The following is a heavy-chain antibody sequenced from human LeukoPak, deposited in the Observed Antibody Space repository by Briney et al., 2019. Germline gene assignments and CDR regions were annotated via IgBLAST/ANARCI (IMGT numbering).Heavy chain of an antibody. V-gene: IGHV3-9*01. CDR3: AKDLRPCHLYHMDV. CDR1: GFTFDDYA. J-gene: IGHJ6*03. CDR2: ISWNGGIT. Sequence: GGSLRLSCAASGFTFDDYAMHWVRQAPGKGLEWVSGISWNGGITYYADSVKGRFTISRDNAKNSLYLQMNSLRAEDTAFYYCAKDLRPCHLYHMDVWGGGTTVTVSS.